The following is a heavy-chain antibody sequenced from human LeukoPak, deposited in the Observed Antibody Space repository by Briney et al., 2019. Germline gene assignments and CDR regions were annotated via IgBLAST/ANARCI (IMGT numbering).Heavy chain of an antibody. CDR3: ARESSSYYPLDY. Sequence: SETLSLTCTVSGGSISSYYWSWIRQPAGKGLEWIGRIYTSGSTNYNPSLKSRVTMSIDTSKNQFSLKVSSVTAADTAVYYCARESSSYYPLDYWGQGTLVTVSS. D-gene: IGHD3-22*01. CDR2: IYTSGST. CDR1: GGSISSYY. V-gene: IGHV4-4*07. J-gene: IGHJ4*02.